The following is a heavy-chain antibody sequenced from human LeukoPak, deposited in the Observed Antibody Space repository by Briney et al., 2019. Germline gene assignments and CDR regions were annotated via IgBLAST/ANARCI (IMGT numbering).Heavy chain of an antibody. D-gene: IGHD1-26*01. J-gene: IGHJ3*02. CDR2: IKEVGTEK. CDR3: ARLNSGRAYGDAFDI. Sequence: GGSLRLSCVASGFPFSSYWMTWVRQAPGKGLEWVAKIKEVGTEKYYVDSVKGRFTVSRDNAKNLLYLQMSSLRAEDTAMYYCARLNSGRAYGDAFDIWGQGTMVTVSS. V-gene: IGHV3-7*03. CDR1: GFPFSSYW.